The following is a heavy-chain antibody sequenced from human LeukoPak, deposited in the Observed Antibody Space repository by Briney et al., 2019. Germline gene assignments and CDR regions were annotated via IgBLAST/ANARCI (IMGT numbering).Heavy chain of an antibody. V-gene: IGHV4-34*01. CDR2: INHSGST. Sequence: SETLSLTCAVYGGSLSGYYWSWIRQPPGKGLEWIGEINHSGSTNYNPSLKSRVTISVDTSKNQFSLKLSSVTAADTAVYYCARPLKQQLVRGSWLDPWGQGTLVTVSS. J-gene: IGHJ5*02. CDR1: GGSLSGYY. CDR3: ARPLKQQLVRGSWLDP. D-gene: IGHD6-13*01.